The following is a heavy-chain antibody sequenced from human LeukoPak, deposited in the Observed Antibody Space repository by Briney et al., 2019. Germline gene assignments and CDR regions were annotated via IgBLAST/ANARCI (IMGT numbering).Heavy chain of an antibody. Sequence: GGSLRLSCATSGITFSDHAMTWVRQPPGKGLEWVSAISGTGGATNYADSVKGRVTISRDNSKNTLYLQMSSLRAEDTALYYCAKDRFGWQRGFDSWGQGTLVTVSS. V-gene: IGHV3-23*01. CDR1: GITFSDHA. CDR2: ISGTGGAT. J-gene: IGHJ4*02. CDR3: AKDRFGWQRGFDS. D-gene: IGHD6-19*01.